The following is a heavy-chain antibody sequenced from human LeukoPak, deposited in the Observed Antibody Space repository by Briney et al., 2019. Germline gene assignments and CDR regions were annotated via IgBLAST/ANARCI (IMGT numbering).Heavy chain of an antibody. V-gene: IGHV1-18*01. J-gene: IGHJ4*02. CDR2: ISAYNGNT. D-gene: IGHD3-3*01. CDR3: AREVARITIFGVVIQPIDY. Sequence: ASVKVSCKASGYTFTSYGISWVRQAPGQGLEWMGWISAYNGNTNYAQKFQGRVTITADKSTSTAYMELSSLRSEDTAVYYCAREVARITIFGVVIQPIDYWGQGTLVTVSS. CDR1: GYTFTSYG.